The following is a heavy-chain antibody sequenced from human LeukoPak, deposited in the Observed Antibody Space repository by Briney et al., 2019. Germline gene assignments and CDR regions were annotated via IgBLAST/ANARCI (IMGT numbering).Heavy chain of an antibody. CDR3: AKALSCSGSSCNVGS. J-gene: IGHJ3*01. V-gene: IGHV3-23*01. Sequence: AGGSLRLSCAASAFTFRSYAMSWVRQAPGKGLEWVSSISGSGGNTFYADSVKGRFTISRDNSKNTLFLQMNSLRAEDTAVYYCAKALSCSGSSCNVGSWGQGTMVTVSS. CDR1: AFTFRSYA. D-gene: IGHD2-2*01. CDR2: ISGSGGNT.